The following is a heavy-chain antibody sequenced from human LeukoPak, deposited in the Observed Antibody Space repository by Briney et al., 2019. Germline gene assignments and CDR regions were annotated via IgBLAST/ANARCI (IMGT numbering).Heavy chain of an antibody. J-gene: IGHJ4*02. Sequence: TGESLKISCKASGYSFTNYWIGWVRQMPGKGLEWMGIIYPDDSDTKYSPSFRGQVTISADKSISTAYPQWSSLKASDTAMYYCARRTGFGELSDYWGQGTLVTVSS. CDR2: IYPDDSDT. V-gene: IGHV5-51*01. D-gene: IGHD3-10*01. CDR3: ARRTGFGELSDY. CDR1: GYSFTNYW.